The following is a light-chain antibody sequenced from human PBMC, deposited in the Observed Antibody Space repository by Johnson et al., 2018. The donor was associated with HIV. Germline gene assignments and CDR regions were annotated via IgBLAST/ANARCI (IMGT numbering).Light chain of an antibody. J-gene: IGLJ1*01. Sequence: QSVLTQPPSVSAAPGQKVTISCSGSSSNIGNNYVSWYQQLPGTAPKLLIYENNKRPSGIPDRFSGSKSGTSATLCITGLQTGDEADYYCGTWDSSLSAGGVFGTWTKVTVL. CDR3: GTWDSSLSAGGV. V-gene: IGLV1-51*02. CDR2: ENN. CDR1: SSNIGNNY.